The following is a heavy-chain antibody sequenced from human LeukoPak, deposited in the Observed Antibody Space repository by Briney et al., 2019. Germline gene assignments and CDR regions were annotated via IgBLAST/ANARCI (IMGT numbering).Heavy chain of an antibody. J-gene: IGHJ4*02. Sequence: SSETLSLNCTVSGGSMIPYHWGWLRQPPGKGLEWTGYIYYSGSTNYNPSLKSRVTISVDTSKNQFSLKLSSVTAADTAIYYCARAVSGRFDYWGQGTLVTVSS. CDR3: ARAVSGRFDY. D-gene: IGHD6-19*01. V-gene: IGHV4-59*08. CDR2: IYYSGST. CDR1: GGSMIPYH.